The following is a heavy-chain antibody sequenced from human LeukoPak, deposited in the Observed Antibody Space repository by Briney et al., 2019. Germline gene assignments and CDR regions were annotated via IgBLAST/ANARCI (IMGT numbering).Heavy chain of an antibody. V-gene: IGHV1-2*02. J-gene: IGHJ4*02. CDR3: ARAGSSWYPDDY. Sequence: ASVKVSCKASGYTFTGYYIHWVRQAPGQGLEWMGWINPNSGGTNYAQKFQGRVTMTRDTSISTAYMELSRLRSDDTAVYYCARAGSSWYPDDYWGQGTLVTVSS. D-gene: IGHD6-13*01. CDR2: INPNSGGT. CDR1: GYTFTGYY.